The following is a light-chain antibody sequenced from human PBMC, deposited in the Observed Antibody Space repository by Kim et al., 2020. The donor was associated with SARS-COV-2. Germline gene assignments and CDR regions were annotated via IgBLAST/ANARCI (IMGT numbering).Light chain of an antibody. CDR3: QQRSNWPPKYT. Sequence: SPEERAPLPCGASQSVSSYLAWYQQKPGQAPRLLIYDASNRATGIPARFSGSGSGTDFTLTISSLEPEDFAVYYCQQRSNWPPKYTFGQGTKLEI. CDR1: QSVSSY. J-gene: IGKJ2*01. CDR2: DAS. V-gene: IGKV3-11*01.